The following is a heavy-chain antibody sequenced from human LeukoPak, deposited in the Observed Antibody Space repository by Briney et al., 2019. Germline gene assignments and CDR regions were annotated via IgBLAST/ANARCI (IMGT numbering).Heavy chain of an antibody. D-gene: IGHD2-15*01. CDR3: ARERREDRYCSGGSCYGVYNWFDP. CDR1: GGSISSGSYY. V-gene: IGHV4-61*02. CDR2: IYTSGST. Sequence: SQTLFLTCTVSGGSISSGSYYWSWIRQPAGKGLEWIGRIYTSGSTNYNPSLKSRVTISVDTSKNQFSLKLSSVTAADTAVYYCARERREDRYCSGGSCYGVYNWFDPWGQGTLVTVSS. J-gene: IGHJ5*02.